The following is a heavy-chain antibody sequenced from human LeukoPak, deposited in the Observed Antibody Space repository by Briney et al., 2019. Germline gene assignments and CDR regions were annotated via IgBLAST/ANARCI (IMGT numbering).Heavy chain of an antibody. CDR2: INHSGST. Sequence: SETLSLTCAVYGGSFSGYYWSWIRQPPGKGLEWIGEINHSGSTNYNPSLKSRVTISVDTSKNQFSLKLSSVTAADTAVYYCARGLEYSSGWYPRMDYWRQGTLVTVSS. CDR3: ARGLEYSSGWYPRMDY. V-gene: IGHV4-34*01. D-gene: IGHD6-19*01. J-gene: IGHJ4*02. CDR1: GGSFSGYY.